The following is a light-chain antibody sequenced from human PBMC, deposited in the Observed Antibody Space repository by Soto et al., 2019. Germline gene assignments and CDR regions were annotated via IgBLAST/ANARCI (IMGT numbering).Light chain of an antibody. J-gene: IGLJ2*01. CDR2: SNN. V-gene: IGLV1-44*01. CDR3: AAWDDSLSGLL. Sequence: QYVLTQPPSASGTPGQRVTISCSGGSSNIGRNTVNWYQQLPGTAPKVLIYSNNQRPSGVPDRFSGSKSGTSASLAISGLQSEDEGDYYCAAWDDSLSGLLFGGGTKVTVL. CDR1: SSNIGRNT.